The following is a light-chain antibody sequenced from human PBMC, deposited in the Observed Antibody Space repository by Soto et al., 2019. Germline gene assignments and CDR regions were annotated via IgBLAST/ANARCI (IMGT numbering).Light chain of an antibody. V-gene: IGKV1-5*03. Sequence: DIQMTQYPSTLSASVEDRVTITCLASPCMSSRLAWYQQNPGKAPQLPIYRASSLQSGVQSRFSGSASGTVFTLSLHSLQSDYFATHHCQLYNSDSLTFGGGTKVEIK. CDR3: QLYNSDSLT. CDR2: RAS. CDR1: PCMSSR. J-gene: IGKJ4*01.